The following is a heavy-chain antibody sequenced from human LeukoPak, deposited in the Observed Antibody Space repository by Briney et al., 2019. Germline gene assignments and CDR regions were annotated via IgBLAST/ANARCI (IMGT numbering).Heavy chain of an antibody. D-gene: IGHD6-19*01. Sequence: GGSLRLSCAASGFTFSSYGMHWVRQAPGKGLEWVSAISGSGGSTYYADSVKGRFTISRDNSKNTLYLQMNSLRAEDTAVYYCAKSPQIAVAGHFDYWGQGTLVTVSS. CDR2: ISGSGGST. CDR3: AKSPQIAVAGHFDY. CDR1: GFTFSSYG. V-gene: IGHV3-23*01. J-gene: IGHJ4*02.